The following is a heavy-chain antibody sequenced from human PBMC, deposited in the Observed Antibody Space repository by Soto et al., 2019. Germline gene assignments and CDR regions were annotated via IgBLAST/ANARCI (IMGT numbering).Heavy chain of an antibody. V-gene: IGHV3-7*05. J-gene: IGHJ6*02. D-gene: IGHD5-18*01. CDR2: IKQDGSEK. Sequence: PGGSLRLSCAASGFTFSSYWMSWVRQAPGKGLEWVANIKQDGSEKYYVDSVKGRFTISRDNAKNSLYLQMNSLRAEDTAVYYCASGYSYGNYYYYGMDVSGQGTTVTVSS. CDR3: ASGYSYGNYYYYGMDV. CDR1: GFTFSSYW.